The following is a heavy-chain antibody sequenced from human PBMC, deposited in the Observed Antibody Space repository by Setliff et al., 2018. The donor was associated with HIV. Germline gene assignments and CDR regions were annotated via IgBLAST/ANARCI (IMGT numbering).Heavy chain of an antibody. D-gene: IGHD5-18*01. CDR1: GYTFTSYY. CDR2: INPSGGSA. V-gene: IGHV1-46*01. J-gene: IGHJ3*02. CDR3: ARRGGYSYATDAFDI. Sequence: ASVQVSCKASGYTFTSYYMHWVRQAPGQGLEWMGIINPSGGSASYAQKFQGRVTMTRDTSTSTVYMELSSLRSEDTAVYYCARRGGYSYATDAFDIWGQGTMVTVSS.